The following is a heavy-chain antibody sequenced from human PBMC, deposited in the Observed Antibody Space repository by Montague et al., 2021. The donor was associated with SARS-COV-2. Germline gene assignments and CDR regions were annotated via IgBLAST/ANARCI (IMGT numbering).Heavy chain of an antibody. J-gene: IGHJ4*02. Sequence: SETLSLTCTVSGGSISSSSYYWGWIRQPPGKGLEWIGCIYYSGSTYYNPSLKSRVTISVDKSKNQFSLKLSSVTAADTAVYYCARLHCSSTSCYYLFFAETSHFDYWGQGTLVTVSS. CDR3: ARLHCSSTSCYYLFFAETSHFDY. CDR2: IYYSGST. CDR1: GGSISSSSYY. V-gene: IGHV4-39*01. D-gene: IGHD2-2*01.